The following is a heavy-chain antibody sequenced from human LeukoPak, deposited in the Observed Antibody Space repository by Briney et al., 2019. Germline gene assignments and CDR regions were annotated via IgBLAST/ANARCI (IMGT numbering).Heavy chain of an antibody. CDR2: ISGSGGST. V-gene: IGHV3-23*01. D-gene: IGHD2-2*01. CDR1: GFTFSSYA. CDR3: ASNVMGYQLLVFDY. Sequence: QTGGSLRLSCAASGFTFSSYAMSWVRQAPGKGLEWVSAISGSGGSTYYADSVKGRFTISRDNSKNTLYLQMNSLRAEDTAVYYCASNVMGYQLLVFDYWGQGTLVTVSP. J-gene: IGHJ4*02.